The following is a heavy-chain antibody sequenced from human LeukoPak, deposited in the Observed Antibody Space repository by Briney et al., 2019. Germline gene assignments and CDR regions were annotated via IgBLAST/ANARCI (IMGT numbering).Heavy chain of an antibody. J-gene: IGHJ5*02. V-gene: IGHV4-59*01. CDR1: GGSISSYY. CDR3: ARDLTGTTWFDP. Sequence: SGTLSLTCTVSGGSISSYYWSWIRQPPGKGLEWIGYIYYSGSTNYNPSLKSRVTISVDTSKNQFSLKLSSVTAADTAVYYCARDLTGTTWFDPWGQGTLVTVSS. D-gene: IGHD1-20*01. CDR2: IYYSGST.